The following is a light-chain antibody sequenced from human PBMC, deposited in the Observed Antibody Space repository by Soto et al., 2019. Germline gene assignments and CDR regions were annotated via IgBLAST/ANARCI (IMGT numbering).Light chain of an antibody. CDR2: DVS. CDR1: SRDVGGYNY. Sequence: QSALTQPASVSGSPGQSITISCTGTSRDVGGYNYVSWYQQHPGKAPKLMIYDVSNRPSGVSNRFSGSKSGNTASLTISGLQAEDEADDYCSSYTSSSTHYVFGTGTKLTVL. V-gene: IGLV2-14*01. J-gene: IGLJ1*01. CDR3: SSYTSSSTHYV.